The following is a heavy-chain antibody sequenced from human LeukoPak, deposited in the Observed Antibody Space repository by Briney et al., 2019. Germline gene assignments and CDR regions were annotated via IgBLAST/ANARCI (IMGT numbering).Heavy chain of an antibody. CDR1: GFDFGSYW. CDR3: ARSMWPEDY. Sequence: GGSLRLSCVGSGFDFGSYWMSWVRQAPGKGLEWVANIIRDGSAKYYLDSVKGRFTISRDNAKNSVWLQMDSLRVDDMAIYYCARSMWPEDYWGQGTLVRVSS. D-gene: IGHD1-14*01. V-gene: IGHV3-7*01. J-gene: IGHJ4*02. CDR2: IIRDGSAK.